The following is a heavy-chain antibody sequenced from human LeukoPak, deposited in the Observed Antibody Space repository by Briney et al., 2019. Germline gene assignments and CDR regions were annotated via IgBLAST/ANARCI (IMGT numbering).Heavy chain of an antibody. D-gene: IGHD3-10*01. CDR3: ARVYFGSGSLNFDY. CDR1: GFTFSSYS. V-gene: IGHV3-21*01. Sequence: GGSLRLSCAASGFTFSSYSMNWVRQAPGKGLEWVSSISSSNYIYYADSVKGRFTISRDNAKNSLYLQMNSLRAEDTAVYYCARVYFGSGSLNFDYWGQGTLVTVSS. J-gene: IGHJ4*02. CDR2: ISSSNYI.